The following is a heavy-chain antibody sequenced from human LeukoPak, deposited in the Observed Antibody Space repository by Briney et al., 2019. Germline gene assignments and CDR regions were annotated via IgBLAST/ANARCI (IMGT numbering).Heavy chain of an antibody. CDR3: TADLRL. Sequence: GSLRLSCAVSGFTFNTAWMSWVRQAPGKGLEYIGRIKSKTDGGTTYYAAPVKGRFTISRDDSKNTLYLQMNGLKIEHTALYYCTADLRLWGQGTRATVSS. J-gene: IGHJ1*01. V-gene: IGHV3-15*01. CDR1: GFTFNTAW. CDR2: IKSKTDGGTT. D-gene: IGHD3-16*01.